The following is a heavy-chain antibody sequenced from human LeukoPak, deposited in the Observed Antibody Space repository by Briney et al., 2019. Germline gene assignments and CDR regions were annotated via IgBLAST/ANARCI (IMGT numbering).Heavy chain of an antibody. J-gene: IGHJ4*02. V-gene: IGHV5-51*01. CDR3: ARQYCSSTSCYSTDFDY. CDR2: IYPGDSDT. CDR1: GYSFTSYW. D-gene: IGHD2-2*01. Sequence: GESLKISCKGSGYSFTSYWIGWVRQMPGKGLEWMGIIYPGDSDTRYSPSFQGQVTTSADKSISTAYLQWSSLKASDTAMYYCARQYCSSTSCYSTDFDYWGQGTLVTVSS.